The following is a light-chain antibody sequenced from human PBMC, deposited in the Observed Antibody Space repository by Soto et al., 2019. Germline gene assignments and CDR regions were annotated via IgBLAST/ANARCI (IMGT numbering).Light chain of an antibody. CDR1: SSNIGSNT. Sequence: QSVLTQPPSASGTPGQRVAISCSGNSSNIGSNTVAWYQQLPGTAPKFLIYNDNERPSGVPDRFSASRSGTSASLACTGLQSEDEADYYCATWVDSLKGPVFGGGTKVTVL. CDR3: ATWVDSLKGPV. J-gene: IGLJ3*02. CDR2: NDN. V-gene: IGLV1-44*01.